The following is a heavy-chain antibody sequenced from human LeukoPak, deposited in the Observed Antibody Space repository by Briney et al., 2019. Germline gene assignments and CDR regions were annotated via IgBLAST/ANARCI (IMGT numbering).Heavy chain of an antibody. Sequence: GASVKVSCKASGGTFSSYAISWVRQAPGQGLEWMGGIIPIFGTANYAQKFQGRVTITADESTSTAYMELSSLRSEDTAVYYCARELFSWTVTINWFDPWGQGTLVTVSS. V-gene: IGHV1-69*13. J-gene: IGHJ5*02. CDR3: ARELFSWTVTINWFDP. CDR1: GGTFSSYA. CDR2: IIPIFGTA. D-gene: IGHD4-17*01.